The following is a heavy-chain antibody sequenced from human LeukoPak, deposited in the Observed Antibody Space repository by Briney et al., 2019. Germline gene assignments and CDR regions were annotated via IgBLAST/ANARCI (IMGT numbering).Heavy chain of an antibody. V-gene: IGHV4-34*01. CDR3: ARDLSYHNWYDP. Sequence: SETLSLTCGVYGGSFSGYYWTWIRQPPGKGLEWIGEINHSGSTNYSPSLKSRVTISMETSKNQLSLKLSPVRAAVTAMYYCARDLSYHNWYDPWGQGTLVTVSS. J-gene: IGHJ5*02. D-gene: IGHD3-10*01. CDR2: INHSGST. CDR1: GGSFSGYY.